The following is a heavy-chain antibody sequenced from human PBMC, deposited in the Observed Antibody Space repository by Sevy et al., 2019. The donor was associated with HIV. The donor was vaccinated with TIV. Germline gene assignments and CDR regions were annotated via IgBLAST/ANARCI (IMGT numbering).Heavy chain of an antibody. V-gene: IGHV3-21*01. CDR3: ARATGTEALDAFDI. D-gene: IGHD1-1*01. CDR2: FSGSSFYI. CDR1: GFTFSDYS. Sequence: GGSLRLSCAASGFTFSDYSVNWVRQAPGKGLEWVSSFSGSSFYIYYADAVKGRFTISRDNAKTSLYLQMISLRADDAVVYYCARATGTEALDAFDIWGQGTLVTVSS. J-gene: IGHJ3*02.